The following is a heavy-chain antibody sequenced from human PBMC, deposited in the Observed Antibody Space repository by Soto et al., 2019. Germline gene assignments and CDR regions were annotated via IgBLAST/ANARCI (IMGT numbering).Heavy chain of an antibody. CDR3: ARDWYYYDSSRGMDV. CDR2: ISYDGSNK. CDR1: GFTFSSYA. D-gene: IGHD3-22*01. J-gene: IGHJ6*02. Sequence: GGSLRLSCAASGFTFSSYAMHWVRQAPGKGLEWVAVISYDGSNKYYADSVKGRFTISRDNSKNTLYLQMNSLRAEDTAVYYCARDWYYYDSSRGMDVWGQGTTVTVSS. V-gene: IGHV3-30-3*01.